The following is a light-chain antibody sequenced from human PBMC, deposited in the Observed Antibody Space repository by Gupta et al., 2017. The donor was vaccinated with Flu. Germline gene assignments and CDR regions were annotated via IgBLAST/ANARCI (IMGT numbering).Light chain of an antibody. V-gene: IGLV2-14*03. Sequence: SITISCTGTSSDIDDYNYVSWYQQDPGKAPKLIIYDVTNRPSGVSNRFSGSKSGNTASLTISGRQAEDEADYHCTSYTSSSSYVFGTGTKVTVL. CDR3: TSYTSSSSYV. CDR2: DVT. J-gene: IGLJ1*01. CDR1: SSDIDDYNY.